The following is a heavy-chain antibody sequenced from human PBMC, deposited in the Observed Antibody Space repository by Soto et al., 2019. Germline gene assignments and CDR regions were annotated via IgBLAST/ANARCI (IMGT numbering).Heavy chain of an antibody. J-gene: IGHJ5*01. CDR1: GYTFTSYG. CDR2: ISAYNGNT. V-gene: IGHV1-18*01. CDR3: ARVLTDCSGGSCYPYNRFDS. D-gene: IGHD2-15*01. Sequence: GASVKVSCKASGYTFTSYGITWVRQAPGQGLEWRGWISAYNGNTNYAQKRQGRVTMTTDTSTSTAYMELRSLRSDDTGVYYCARVLTDCSGGSCYPYNRFDSWGQGTLVNVSS.